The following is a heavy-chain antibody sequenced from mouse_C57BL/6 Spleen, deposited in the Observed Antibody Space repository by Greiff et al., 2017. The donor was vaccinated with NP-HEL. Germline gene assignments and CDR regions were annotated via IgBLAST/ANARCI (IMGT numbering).Heavy chain of an antibody. Sequence: QVQLKESGPELVKPGASVEISCKASGYAFSSSWMNWVKQRPGKGLEWIGRIYPGDGDTNYNGKFKGKATLTADKSSSTAYMQLSSLTSEDSAVYFCARTIYDGYPLFDYWGQGTTLTVSS. CDR3: ARTIYDGYPLFDY. J-gene: IGHJ2*01. V-gene: IGHV1-82*01. CDR2: IYPGDGDT. CDR1: GYAFSSSW. D-gene: IGHD2-3*01.